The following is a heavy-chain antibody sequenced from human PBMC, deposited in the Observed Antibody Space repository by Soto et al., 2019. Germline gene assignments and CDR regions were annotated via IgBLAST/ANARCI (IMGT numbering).Heavy chain of an antibody. D-gene: IGHD3-16*01. CDR2: ISAYNGNT. Sequence: QVQLVQSGAEVKKPGASVKVSCKASGYTFTSYGISWVRQAPGQGLEWMGWISAYNGNTNYAQKLQGKFTMTTDTTTSTAYMELRSMRSDGTTAYDCAGCFGWGPLDYWGQGTLVTVSS. V-gene: IGHV1-18*01. J-gene: IGHJ4*02. CDR3: AGCFGWGPLDY. CDR1: GYTFTSYG.